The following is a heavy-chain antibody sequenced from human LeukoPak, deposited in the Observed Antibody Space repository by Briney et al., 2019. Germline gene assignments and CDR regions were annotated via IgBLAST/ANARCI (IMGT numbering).Heavy chain of an antibody. V-gene: IGHV1-46*01. CDR1: GGTFSSYA. J-gene: IGHJ5*02. CDR3: ARDNSVEDTAWWFDP. CDR2: INPSGGST. D-gene: IGHD4-23*01. Sequence: GASVKVSCTASGGTFSSYAISWVRQAPGQGLEWMGIINPSGGSTSYAQKFQGRVTMTRDMSTSTDYMELSSLRSEDTAVYYCARDNSVEDTAWWFDPWGQGTLVTVSS.